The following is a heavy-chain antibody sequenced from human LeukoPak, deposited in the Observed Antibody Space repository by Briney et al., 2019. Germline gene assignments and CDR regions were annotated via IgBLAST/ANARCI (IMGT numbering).Heavy chain of an antibody. CDR1: GGSISSSSYY. J-gene: IGHJ4*02. CDR3: ARGVKNYDILTGYSSSYYFDY. Sequence: SETLSLTCTVSGGSISSSSYYWGWIRQPPGKGLEWIGSIYYSGSTYYNPSPKSRVTISVDTSKNQFSLKLSSVTAADTAVNYGARGVKNYDILTGYSSSYYFDYWGQGTLVTVSS. CDR2: IYYSGST. D-gene: IGHD3-9*01. V-gene: IGHV4-39*01.